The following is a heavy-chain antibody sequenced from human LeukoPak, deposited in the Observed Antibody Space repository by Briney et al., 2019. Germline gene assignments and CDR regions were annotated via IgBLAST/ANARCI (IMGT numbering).Heavy chain of an antibody. J-gene: IGHJ5*02. CDR2: VNPSGGST. D-gene: IGHD2-2*01. CDR1: GYTFTSYY. Sequence: ASVKVSCKASGYTFTSYYMHWVRQAPGQGLEWMGIVNPSGGSTSYAQKFQGRVTMTRDMSTSTVYMELSSLRSEDTAVYYCARAGGIVVVPAEAEFDPWGQGTLVTVSS. V-gene: IGHV1-46*01. CDR3: ARAGGIVVVPAEAEFDP.